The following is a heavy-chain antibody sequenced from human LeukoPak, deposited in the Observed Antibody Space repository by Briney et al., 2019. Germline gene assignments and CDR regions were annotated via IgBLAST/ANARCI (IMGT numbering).Heavy chain of an antibody. Sequence: SVKVSCKASGGTFSSYAISWVRQAPGQGLEWMGRIIPILGIANYAQKFQGRVTITADKSTSTAYMELSSLRSEDTAVYYCARVRVAGSSYFDYWGQGTLATVSS. D-gene: IGHD6-19*01. V-gene: IGHV1-69*04. CDR2: IIPILGIA. CDR3: ARVRVAGSSYFDY. J-gene: IGHJ4*02. CDR1: GGTFSSYA.